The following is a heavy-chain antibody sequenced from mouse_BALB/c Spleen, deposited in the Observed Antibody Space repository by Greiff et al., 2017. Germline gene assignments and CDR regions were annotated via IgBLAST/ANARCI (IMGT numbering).Heavy chain of an antibody. CDR3: AREDGYYVGFAY. CDR1: GYSITSGYY. D-gene: IGHD2-3*01. V-gene: IGHV3-6*02. CDR2: ISYDGSN. J-gene: IGHJ3*01. Sequence: EVKVEESGPGLVKPSQSLSLTCSVTGYSITSGYYWNWIRQFPGNKLEWMGYISYDGSNNYNPSLKNRISITRDTSKNQFFLKLNSVTTEDTATYYCAREDGYYVGFAYWGQGTLVTVSA.